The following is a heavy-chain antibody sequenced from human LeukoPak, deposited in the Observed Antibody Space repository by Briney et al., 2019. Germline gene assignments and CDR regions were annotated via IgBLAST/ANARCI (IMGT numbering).Heavy chain of an antibody. D-gene: IGHD6-13*01. CDR3: ARGLYSSSLYYYYMDV. V-gene: IGHV3-23*01. Sequence: GGSLRLSCAASGFTFSSYAMSWVRQAPGKGLEWVSAISGSGGSTSYAQKFQGRVTMTRDMSTSTVYMELSSLRSEDTAVYYCARGLYSSSLYYYYMDVWGKGTTVTVSS. CDR1: GFTFSSYA. J-gene: IGHJ6*03. CDR2: ISGSGGST.